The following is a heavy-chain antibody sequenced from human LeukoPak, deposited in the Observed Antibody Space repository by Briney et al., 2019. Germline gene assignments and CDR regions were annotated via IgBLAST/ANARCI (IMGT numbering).Heavy chain of an antibody. J-gene: IGHJ4*02. CDR2: ISVSGGST. D-gene: IGHD6-13*01. Sequence: GGSLRLSCAASGFTFRRYEMSWVRQAPGKGLEWVSSISVSGGSTYYADSVKGRFTISRDNSKNTLNLQMNSLRAEDTAVYYCAKSLYTSSWYGFDYWGQGTLVTVSS. CDR3: AKSLYTSSWYGFDY. CDR1: GFTFRRYE. V-gene: IGHV3-23*01.